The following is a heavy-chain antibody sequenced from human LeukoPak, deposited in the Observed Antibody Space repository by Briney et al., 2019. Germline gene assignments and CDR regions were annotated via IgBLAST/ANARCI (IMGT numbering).Heavy chain of an antibody. CDR2: IYHSGNT. Sequence: SETLSLTCSVSGFSISGGYYWGWIRQPPGKGLEWLGSIYHSGNTDYNPSLKSRVTISVDTSKNQFSLKLSSVTAADTAVYYCARGTGWFDPWGQGTLVTVSS. V-gene: IGHV4-38-2*02. J-gene: IGHJ5*02. CDR1: GFSISGGYY. CDR3: ARGTGWFDP. D-gene: IGHD1-14*01.